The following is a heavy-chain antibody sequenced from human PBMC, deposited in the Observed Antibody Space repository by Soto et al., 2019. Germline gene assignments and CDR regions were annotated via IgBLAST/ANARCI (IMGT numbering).Heavy chain of an antibody. D-gene: IGHD2-15*01. CDR3: ARLVPLLWVGDCSGGSCYLDV. V-gene: IGHV5-51*01. Sequence: GESLKISCKGSGYSFTSYWIGWVRQMPGKGLEWMGIIYPGDSDTRYSPSFQGQVTISADKSISTAYLQWSSLKASDTAMYYCARLVPLLWVGDCSGGSCYLDVWGKGTTVTVSS. CDR2: IYPGDSDT. J-gene: IGHJ6*03. CDR1: GYSFTSYW.